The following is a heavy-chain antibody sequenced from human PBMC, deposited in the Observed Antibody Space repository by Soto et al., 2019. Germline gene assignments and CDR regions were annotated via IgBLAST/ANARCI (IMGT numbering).Heavy chain of an antibody. V-gene: IGHV1-2*02. D-gene: IGHD4-4*01. CDR3: ARAGDYTTGYYFDY. CDR1: GYTFSGYY. Sequence: QVQLVQSGAEVKKPGASVKVSCKASGYTFSGYYMHWVRQAPGQGLEWMGWISPNSGGPNYAQKFQGRVTLTRDTSISTAYMELPRLRSDDTAVYYCARAGDYTTGYYFDYWGQGTLVTVSS. CDR2: ISPNSGGP. J-gene: IGHJ4*02.